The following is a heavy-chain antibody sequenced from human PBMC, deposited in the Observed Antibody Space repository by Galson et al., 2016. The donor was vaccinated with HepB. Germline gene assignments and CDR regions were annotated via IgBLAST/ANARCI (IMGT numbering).Heavy chain of an antibody. Sequence: SLRLSCAASGFTFDDSAMHWVRQAPGKGLEWVSGISWKSGNIFYADSVKGRFTISRDNAKNSLYLQMNSLRPEDTAIYYCATGVPWWFGSWGQGTLVTVSS. CDR3: ATGVPWWFGS. CDR1: GFTFDDSA. CDR2: ISWKSGNI. J-gene: IGHJ5*01. V-gene: IGHV3-9*01.